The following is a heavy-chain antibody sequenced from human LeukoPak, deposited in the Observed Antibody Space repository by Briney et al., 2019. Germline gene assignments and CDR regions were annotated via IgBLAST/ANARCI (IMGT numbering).Heavy chain of an antibody. Sequence: SQTLSLTCTVSGGSISSGSYYWSWIRQPAGKGLEWIGRIYTSGSINYNPSLKSRVTISVDTSKNQFSLKLSSVTAADTAVYYCARDRSWGFYGGNSLYYYYYMDVWGKGTTVTVSS. CDR2: IYTSGSI. D-gene: IGHD4-23*01. J-gene: IGHJ6*03. CDR3: ARDRSWGFYGGNSLYYYYYMDV. V-gene: IGHV4-61*02. CDR1: GGSISSGSYY.